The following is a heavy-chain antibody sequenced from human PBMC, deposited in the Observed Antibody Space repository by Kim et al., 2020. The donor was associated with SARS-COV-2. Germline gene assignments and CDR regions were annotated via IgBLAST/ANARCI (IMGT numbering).Heavy chain of an antibody. D-gene: IGHD3-22*01. V-gene: IGHV4-38-2*02. CDR2: IYHSGST. J-gene: IGHJ4*02. CDR3: TSKYYYDSSGYYYAYW. Sequence: SETLSLTCTVSGFSISSGYYWGWIRQPPGKGLEWIGSIYHSGSTYYNPSLKSRVTISIDTSKNQFSLRLNSVTAADTAVYYCTSKYYYDSSGYYYAYWWGQGILVTVSS. CDR1: GFSISSGYY.